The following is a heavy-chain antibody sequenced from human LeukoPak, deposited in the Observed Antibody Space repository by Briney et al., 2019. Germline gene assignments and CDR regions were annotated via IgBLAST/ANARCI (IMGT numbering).Heavy chain of an antibody. CDR1: GFTVSSNS. CDR2: IYSDNT. CDR3: AARIAAVLYAFDI. Sequence: GGSLRLSCTVSGFTVSSNSMSWVRQAPGKGLEWVSFIYSDNTHYSDSVKGRFTISRDNSKNTLYLQMNSLRAEDTAVYYCAARIAAVLYAFDIWGQGTMVTVSS. D-gene: IGHD6-13*01. J-gene: IGHJ3*02. V-gene: IGHV3-53*01.